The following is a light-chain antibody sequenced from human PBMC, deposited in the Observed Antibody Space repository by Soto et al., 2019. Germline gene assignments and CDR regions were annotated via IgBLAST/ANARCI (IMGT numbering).Light chain of an antibody. CDR1: SSDVGAYNF. J-gene: IGLJ1*01. CDR2: NVY. V-gene: IGLV2-14*03. Sequence: QSVLTQPASVSGSPGQSITISCTGTSSDVGAYNFVSWHQQHPGKAPKLMIYNVYDRPSGISYRFSGSKSGNTASLTISGLQGEDEADYYCSSYTVSRTYVFGPGPKVTL. CDR3: SSYTVSRTYV.